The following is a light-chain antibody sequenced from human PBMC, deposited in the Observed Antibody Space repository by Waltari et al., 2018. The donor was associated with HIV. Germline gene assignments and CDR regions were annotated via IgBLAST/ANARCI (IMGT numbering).Light chain of an antibody. J-gene: IGLJ2*01. Sequence: SVLTQPPSVSGAPGQRGTIACTGRSSNIGARFDVHWYQQLPGTAPNLLIYGNNNRPSGVPDRFSGSKSGTSASLAITGLQAEDEADYYCQSYDSSLSGSVFGGGTKLTVL. CDR3: QSYDSSLSGSV. CDR1: SSNIGARFD. V-gene: IGLV1-40*01. CDR2: GNN.